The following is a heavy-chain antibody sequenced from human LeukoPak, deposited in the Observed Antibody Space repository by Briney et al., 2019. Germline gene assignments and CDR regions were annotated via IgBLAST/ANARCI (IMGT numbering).Heavy chain of an antibody. D-gene: IGHD6-19*01. CDR3: ARDRTRTGYSSGWYHDY. J-gene: IGHJ4*02. CDR2: INPNSGGT. Sequence: ASVKVSCKASGYIFTGYYMHWVRQAPGQGLEWMGWINPNSGGTNYAQKFQGRLTMTRDTSISTAYMELSRLRSDDTAVYYCARDRTRTGYSSGWYHDYWGQGTLVTVSS. V-gene: IGHV1-2*02. CDR1: GYIFTGYY.